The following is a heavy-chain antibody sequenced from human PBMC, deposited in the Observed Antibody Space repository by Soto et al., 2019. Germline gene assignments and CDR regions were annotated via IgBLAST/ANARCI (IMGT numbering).Heavy chain of an antibody. D-gene: IGHD4-4*01. CDR2: INHSGST. Sequence: PSETLSLTCAVYGGSFSGYYWSWIRQPPGKGLEWIGEINHSGSTNYNPSLKSRVTISVDTSKNQFSLKLSSVTAADTAVYYCARLDYSNVRKDYWGQGTLVTVSS. J-gene: IGHJ4*02. V-gene: IGHV4-34*01. CDR1: GGSFSGYY. CDR3: ARLDYSNVRKDY.